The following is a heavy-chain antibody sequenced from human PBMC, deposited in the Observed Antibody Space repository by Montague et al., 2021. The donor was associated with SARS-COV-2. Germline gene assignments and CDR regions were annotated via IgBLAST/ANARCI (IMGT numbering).Heavy chain of an antibody. CDR2: IYYSGST. J-gene: IGHJ4*03. D-gene: IGHD2-15*01. CDR3: ARVISRQNNIVVVGLYYFGF. CDR1: GGSISSSSYY. V-gene: IGHV4-39*07. Sequence: SETLSLTCTVSGGSISSSSYYWGWIRQPPGKGLEWIGSIYYSGSTYYNPSLKSRVTISVDTSKNQFSLKLSSVTAADTAVYYCARVISRQNNIVVVGLYYFGFVGQGTLGTVSS.